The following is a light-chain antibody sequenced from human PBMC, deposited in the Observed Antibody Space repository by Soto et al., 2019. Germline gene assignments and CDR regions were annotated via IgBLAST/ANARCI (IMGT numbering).Light chain of an antibody. CDR1: QSVGRDY. Sequence: EIVLTQSPATLSLSPGERATLSCGASQSVGRDYLAWYQQKPGLAPRLLIHGASIRATGIPERFSGSGSGTDFTLIINRLEPEDFAVYFCQQYASSPLTFGGGTEVEIK. J-gene: IGKJ4*01. CDR2: GAS. V-gene: IGKV3D-20*01. CDR3: QQYASSPLT.